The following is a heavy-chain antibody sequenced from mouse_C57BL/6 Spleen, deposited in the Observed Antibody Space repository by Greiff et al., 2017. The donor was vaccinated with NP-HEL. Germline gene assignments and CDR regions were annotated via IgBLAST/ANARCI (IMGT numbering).Heavy chain of an antibody. CDR1: GYAFTNYL. J-gene: IGHJ2*01. CDR3: AREGGVVAVGGFDY. Sequence: QVQLQQSGAELVRPGTSVKVSCKASGYAFTNYLIEWVKQRPGQGLEWIGVINPGSGGTNYNEKFKGKATLTADKSSSTAYMQLSSLTSEDAAVDVWAREGGVVAVGGFDYWGQGTTLTVSS. D-gene: IGHD1-1*01. CDR2: INPGSGGT. V-gene: IGHV1-54*01.